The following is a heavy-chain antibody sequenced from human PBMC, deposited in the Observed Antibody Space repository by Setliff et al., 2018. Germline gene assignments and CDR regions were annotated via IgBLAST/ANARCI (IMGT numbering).Heavy chain of an antibody. Sequence: ASVKVSCKTSGFMFSTYGLSWVRQAPGQAPEWIGCISGYTGDTNYAPKFRDRVTLTIDPPSTTAYMELRSLKSDDTAFYYCARSSAPSVVLAADFDFWGQGTLVTVSS. V-gene: IGHV1-18*01. J-gene: IGHJ4*02. D-gene: IGHD3-9*01. CDR1: GFMFSTYG. CDR3: ARSSAPSVVLAADFDF. CDR2: ISGYTGDT.